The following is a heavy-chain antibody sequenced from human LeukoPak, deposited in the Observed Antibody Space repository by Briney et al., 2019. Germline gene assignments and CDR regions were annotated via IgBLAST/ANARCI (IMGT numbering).Heavy chain of an antibody. CDR1: GYTFTSYA. J-gene: IGHJ5*02. Sequence: ASVKVSCKASGYTFTSYAISWVRQAPGQGLEWMGGIIPIFGTANYAQKFQGRVTITADESTSTAYMELSSLRSEDTAVYYCARAVDRGFGELLSQRNWFDPWGQGTLVTVSS. CDR2: IIPIFGTA. D-gene: IGHD3-10*01. CDR3: ARAVDRGFGELLSQRNWFDP. V-gene: IGHV1-69*13.